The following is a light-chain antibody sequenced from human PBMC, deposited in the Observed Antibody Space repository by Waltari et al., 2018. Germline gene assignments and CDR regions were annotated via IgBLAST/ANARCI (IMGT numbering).Light chain of an antibody. CDR2: EVS. Sequence: QSALTQPASVSGSPGQSITLSCTGTSSEVGCYNLVPWYQQHPRKAPKLTIYEVSQRPSGVSTRFSGSKSGNTASLTISGLQAEDEADYYCCSYAGSSTVFGGGTTLTVL. CDR3: CSYAGSSTV. V-gene: IGLV2-23*02. CDR1: SSEVGCYNL. J-gene: IGLJ2*01.